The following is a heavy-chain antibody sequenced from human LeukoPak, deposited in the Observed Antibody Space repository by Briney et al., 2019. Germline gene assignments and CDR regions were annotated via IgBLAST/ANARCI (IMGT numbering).Heavy chain of an antibody. D-gene: IGHD5-18*01. Sequence: ASVKVSCKASGYTFTSYDINWVRQATGQGLEWMGWMNPNSGNTGYAQKFQGRVTMTRNTSISTAYMELSSLRSEDTAVYYCGRPSGNGYVYFYWAREPRVTVPS. CDR3: GRPSGNGYVYFY. CDR2: MNPNSGNT. CDR1: GYTFTSYD. V-gene: IGHV1-8*01. J-gene: IGHJ4*02.